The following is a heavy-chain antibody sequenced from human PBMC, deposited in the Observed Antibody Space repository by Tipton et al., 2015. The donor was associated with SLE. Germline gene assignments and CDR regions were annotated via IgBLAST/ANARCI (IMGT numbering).Heavy chain of an antibody. CDR2: INYSGST. J-gene: IGHJ4*02. Sequence: LRLSCTVSGGSISSYYWSWIRQPPGKGLEWIGYINYSGSTNYNPSLKSRVTISVDTSNNQFSLKLSSVTAADTAVYYCARDSSGYSIFFDYWGQGTLVTVSS. D-gene: IGHD3-22*01. CDR3: ARDSSGYSIFFDY. V-gene: IGHV4-59*01. CDR1: GGSISSYY.